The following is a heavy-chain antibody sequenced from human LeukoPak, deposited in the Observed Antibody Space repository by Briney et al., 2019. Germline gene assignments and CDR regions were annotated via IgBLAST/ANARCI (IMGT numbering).Heavy chain of an antibody. Sequence: GGSLRLSCAASGFTFSSYEMDWVRQAPGKGLEWVSYISSSSSYTKYAESVKGRFTISRDNAKNSLYLQVNSLRAEDTAVYYCARGTGTTAYFDYWGQGTQVTVSS. CDR1: GFTFSSYE. D-gene: IGHD1-1*01. V-gene: IGHV3-21*05. CDR3: ARGTGTTAYFDY. CDR2: ISSSSSYT. J-gene: IGHJ4*02.